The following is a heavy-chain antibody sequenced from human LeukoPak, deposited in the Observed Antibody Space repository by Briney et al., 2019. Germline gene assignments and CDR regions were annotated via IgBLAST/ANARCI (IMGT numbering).Heavy chain of an antibody. Sequence: GGSLRLSCAVSGITLSNYGMSWVRQAPGKGLEWVAGISDGGGRTNNEGSAKGRLTTSRANPKNTLYLQMNSLRAEDTAVNYCAKRGVVIRIILVGFHKEAYYFDSWGQGALVTVSS. CDR1: GITLSNYG. J-gene: IGHJ4*02. CDR3: AKRGVVIRIILVGFHKEAYYFDS. CDR2: ISDGGGRT. V-gene: IGHV3-23*01. D-gene: IGHD3-10*01.